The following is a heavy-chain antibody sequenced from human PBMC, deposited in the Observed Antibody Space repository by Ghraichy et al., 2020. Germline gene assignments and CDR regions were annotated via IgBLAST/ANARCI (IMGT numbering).Heavy chain of an antibody. CDR3: AKDGRRGEPKIFGVARGAVDI. V-gene: IGHV3-23*01. CDR1: STRLSCYH. D-gene: IGHD3-3*01. J-gene: IGHJ3*02. Sequence: GGSLRLSCARYSTRLSCYHMNWVRKPPWKGLEWVSAINGSGGSTYYPDSVKGRFTISRDNSKNTLYLQMNSLRAEDTTVYYCAKDGRRGEPKIFGVARGAVDIAGLGIIVTVS. CDR2: INGSGGST.